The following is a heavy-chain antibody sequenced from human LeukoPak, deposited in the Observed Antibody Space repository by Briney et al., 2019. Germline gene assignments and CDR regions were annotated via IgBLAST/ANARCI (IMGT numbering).Heavy chain of an antibody. J-gene: IGHJ4*02. CDR3: ARENSGSYREFDY. CDR2: IYTSGST. D-gene: IGHD1-26*01. CDR1: GGSVSSYY. Sequence: SETLSLTCTVSGGSVSSYYWSWIRQPAGKGLEWIGRIYTSGSTNYNASLKSRVSMSVDTSKNQFSLKLSSVAAADTAVFYCARENSGSYREFDYWGQGTLVTVSS. V-gene: IGHV4-4*07.